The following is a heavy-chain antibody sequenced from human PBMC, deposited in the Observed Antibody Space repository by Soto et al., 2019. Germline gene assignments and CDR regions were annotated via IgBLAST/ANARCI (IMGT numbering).Heavy chain of an antibody. Sequence: ASVKVSCKASGYTFTSYYMHWVRQAPGQGLGWMGIINPSGGSTNYAQKLQGRVTMTTDTSTSTAYMELRSLRSDDTAVYYCARDYLGYCSGGSCPHFDYWGQGTLVTVSS. D-gene: IGHD2-15*01. CDR2: INPSGGST. CDR1: GYTFTSYY. V-gene: IGHV1-46*01. CDR3: ARDYLGYCSGGSCPHFDY. J-gene: IGHJ4*02.